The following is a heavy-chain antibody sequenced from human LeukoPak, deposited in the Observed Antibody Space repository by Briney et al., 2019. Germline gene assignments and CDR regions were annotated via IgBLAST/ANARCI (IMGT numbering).Heavy chain of an antibody. CDR1: GFTFSSYE. V-gene: IGHV3-48*03. Sequence: GGSLRLSCAASGFTFSSYEMNWVRQATGKALQCVSYISSDGATIHYADSVKGRFTISRDNAKNSLYLQMNSLRAEDTGVYYCARYSSPVGNCFDPWGQGTLVTVSP. CDR3: ARYSSPVGNCFDP. D-gene: IGHD4-11*01. J-gene: IGHJ5*02. CDR2: ISSDGATI.